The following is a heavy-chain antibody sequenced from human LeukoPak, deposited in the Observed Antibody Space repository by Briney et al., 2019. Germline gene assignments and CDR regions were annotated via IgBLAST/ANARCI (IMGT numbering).Heavy chain of an antibody. J-gene: IGHJ4*02. D-gene: IGHD2-21*02. CDR3: ARGVVVTAITDVFDY. Sequence: GGSLRLSCAASGLTFSSHWMHWVRQAPGKGLVWVPRIANDGSSTTYADSAKGRFTISRDNAKNMLYLQVNSLRAEDTAVYYCARGVVVTAITDVFDYWGQGTLVTVSS. CDR2: IANDGSST. CDR1: GLTFSSHW. V-gene: IGHV3-74*01.